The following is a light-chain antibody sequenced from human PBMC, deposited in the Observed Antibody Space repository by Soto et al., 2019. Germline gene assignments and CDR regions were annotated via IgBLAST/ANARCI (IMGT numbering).Light chain of an antibody. V-gene: IGKV3-20*01. Sequence: ESGLTQSPGTLSLSPGERATLSCRASQSVSSSYLAWYQQKPGQAPRLLIYGASSRATGIPDRFSGSGSGTDFTLTISRLELEDFAVYSCPQYVRSPSITLAQGTRLEIK. CDR1: QSVSSSY. CDR3: PQYVRSPSIT. CDR2: GAS. J-gene: IGKJ5*01.